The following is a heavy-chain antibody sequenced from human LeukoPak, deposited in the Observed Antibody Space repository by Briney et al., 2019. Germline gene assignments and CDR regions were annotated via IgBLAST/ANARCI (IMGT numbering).Heavy chain of an antibody. CDR2: IYYSGST. Sequence: SETLSLTCSVSGGSISSSSYYWGWSRQPPGKGLEWIGNIYYSGSTYYNPSLKSRVTISVDTSKNQFSLKVNSVTAADTAMYFCAGGPNFEQLVSWGQGTLVTVSS. CDR1: GGSISSSSYY. J-gene: IGHJ5*01. CDR3: AGGPNFEQLVS. V-gene: IGHV4-39*01. D-gene: IGHD6-13*01.